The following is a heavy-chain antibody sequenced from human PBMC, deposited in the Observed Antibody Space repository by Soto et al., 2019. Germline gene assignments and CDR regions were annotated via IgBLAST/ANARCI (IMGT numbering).Heavy chain of an antibody. CDR2: IYYSGST. J-gene: IGHJ4*02. Sequence: QLQLQESGPGLVKPSETLSLTCTVSGGSISSSHYYWGWIRPPPGKGLEWIASIYYSGSTYSNPSLKSRITISIDTSNNQFSLKLSSVTAADTAVYYCACRPALVVAVDCLVQGTLVTVSS. CDR1: GGSISSSHYY. D-gene: IGHD2-15*01. V-gene: IGHV4-39*01. CDR3: ACRPALVVAVDC.